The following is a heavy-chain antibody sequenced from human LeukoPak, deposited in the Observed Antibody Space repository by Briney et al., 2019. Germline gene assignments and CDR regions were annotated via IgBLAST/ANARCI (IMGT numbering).Heavy chain of an antibody. V-gene: IGHV1-69*13. Sequence: ASVKVSCKASGGTFSNYAISWVRQAPGQGLEWMGGIIPIFGTSNYAQKFQGRVTIAADESSTTAYMELTSLTSNDTALYYCARGPIRSGYSGRFDYRGQGTLVTVSS. CDR1: GGTFSNYA. CDR2: IIPIFGTS. J-gene: IGHJ4*02. D-gene: IGHD3-22*01. CDR3: ARGPIRSGYSGRFDY.